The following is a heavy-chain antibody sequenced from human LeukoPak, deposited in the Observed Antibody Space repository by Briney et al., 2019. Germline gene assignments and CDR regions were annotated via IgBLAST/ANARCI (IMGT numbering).Heavy chain of an antibody. J-gene: IGHJ4*02. D-gene: IGHD2-2*01. Sequence: GGSLRLSCAASGFTFSSYAMSWVRQAPGKGPEWVSAISGSGGSTYYADSVKGRFTISRDNSKNTLYLQMNGLRAEDTAVYYCAKSSAMGHVVVPADRGYWGQGTLVTVSS. V-gene: IGHV3-23*01. CDR2: ISGSGGST. CDR3: AKSSAMGHVVVPADRGY. CDR1: GFTFSSYA.